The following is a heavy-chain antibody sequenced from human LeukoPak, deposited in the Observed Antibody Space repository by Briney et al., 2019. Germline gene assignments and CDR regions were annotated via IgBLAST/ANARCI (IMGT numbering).Heavy chain of an antibody. CDR3: ATGYNWNSFGAGAFDI. D-gene: IGHD1-1*01. Sequence: ASVKVSCKVSGYTLTELSMHWVRQAPGKGLEWMGGFDPEDGETIYAQKFQGRVTMTEDTSTDTAYMELSSLRSEDTAVYYCATGYNWNSFGAGAFDIWGQGTMVTVSS. CDR2: FDPEDGET. V-gene: IGHV1-24*01. CDR1: GYTLTELS. J-gene: IGHJ3*02.